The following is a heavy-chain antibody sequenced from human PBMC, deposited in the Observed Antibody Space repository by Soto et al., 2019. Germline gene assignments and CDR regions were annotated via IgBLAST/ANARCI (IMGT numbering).Heavy chain of an antibody. CDR3: ASFEYSGYLATDAFDI. Sequence: SVKVSCKASGGTFSSYTISWVRQAPGQGLEWMGRIIPILGIANYAQKFQGRVTITADKSTSTTYMELSSLRSEDTAVYYCASFEYSGYLATDAFDIWGQGTMVPVSS. J-gene: IGHJ3*02. D-gene: IGHD5-12*01. V-gene: IGHV1-69*02. CDR2: IIPILGIA. CDR1: GGTFSSYT.